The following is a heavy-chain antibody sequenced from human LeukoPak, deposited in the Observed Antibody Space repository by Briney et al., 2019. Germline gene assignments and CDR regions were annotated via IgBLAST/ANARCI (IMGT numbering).Heavy chain of an antibody. CDR2: INHSGST. D-gene: IGHD3-10*01. J-gene: IGHJ5*02. Sequence: SETLSLTCAVYGGSLSNYYWSWIRQPPGKGLEWIGEINHSGSTKFNPSLKSRVTILVDMSKSQFSLELRSVTAADTAVYYCARGPASGRDFAWFDPWGQGTLVTVSS. CDR3: ARGPASGRDFAWFDP. V-gene: IGHV4-34*01. CDR1: GGSLSNYY.